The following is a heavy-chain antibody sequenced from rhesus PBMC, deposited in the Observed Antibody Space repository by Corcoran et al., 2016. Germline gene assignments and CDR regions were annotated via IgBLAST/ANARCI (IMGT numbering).Heavy chain of an antibody. Sequence: QMQLQESGPGLEKPSETLSLTCAAPGGSISSNYWSWSRQPPGKGLEWIGRISVSSGLTDYTPSLKSRVTISTDTSKNQFSLKLSSVTAADTAVYSCARDHNWGSGGFDYWGQGVLVTVSS. V-gene: IGHV4-173*01. D-gene: IGHD7-45*01. J-gene: IGHJ4*01. CDR3: ARDHNWGSGGFDY. CDR1: GGSISSNY. CDR2: ISVSSGLT.